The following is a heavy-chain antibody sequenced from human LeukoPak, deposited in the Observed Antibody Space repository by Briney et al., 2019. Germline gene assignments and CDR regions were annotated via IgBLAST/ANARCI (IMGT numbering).Heavy chain of an antibody. CDR2: IIPIFGTA. D-gene: IGHD2-8*02. V-gene: IGHV1-69*05. CDR1: GGTFISYA. J-gene: IGHJ4*02. Sequence: SVKVSCKASGGTFISYAISRVRQAPGQGLEWMGGIIPIFGTANYAQKFQGRVTITTDESTSTAYMELSSLRSEDTAVYYCAIFASGAPPLDYWGQGTLVTVSS. CDR3: AIFASGAPPLDY.